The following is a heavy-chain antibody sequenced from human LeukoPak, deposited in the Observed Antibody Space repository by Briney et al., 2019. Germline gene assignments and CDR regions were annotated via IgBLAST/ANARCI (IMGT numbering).Heavy chain of an antibody. CDR1: GGSISSYY. CDR2: IYTSGST. CDR3: ARETPRLGVVPATHLDY. J-gene: IGHJ4*02. D-gene: IGHD2-2*01. V-gene: IGHV4-4*07. Sequence: SETLSLTCTVSGGSISSYYWIWIRQPAGKGLEWIGRIYTSGSTNYNPSLKSRVTMSVDTSKNQFSLKLSSVTAADTVVYYCARETPRLGVVPATHLDYWGQGTLVTVSS.